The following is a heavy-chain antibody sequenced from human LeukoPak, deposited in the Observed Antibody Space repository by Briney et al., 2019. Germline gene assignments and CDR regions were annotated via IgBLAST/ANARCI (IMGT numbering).Heavy chain of an antibody. CDR2: LNSGGNT. CDR3: EALTDY. V-gene: IGHV3-NL1*01. Sequence: GGSLRLSCAASGFTFSSYGMHWVRQAPGKGLEWVSILNSGGNTYYADSVTGRFTISRDNSKNTLYLQMNSLRVEDTAVYYCEALTDYWGQGTLVTVSS. J-gene: IGHJ4*02. CDR1: GFTFSSYG.